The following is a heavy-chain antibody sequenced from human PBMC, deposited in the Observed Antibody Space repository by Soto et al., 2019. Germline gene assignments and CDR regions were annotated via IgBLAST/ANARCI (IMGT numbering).Heavy chain of an antibody. D-gene: IGHD3-3*01. CDR2: INHSGST. CDR3: ARTTYDFWSGYSDY. V-gene: IGHV4-34*01. J-gene: IGHJ4*02. Sequence: SETLSLTCAVYGGSFSGYYWSWIRQPPGKGLEWIGEINHSGSTNYNPSLKSRVTISVDTSKNQFSLKLSSVTAADTAVYYCARTTYDFWSGYSDYWGQGTLVTVSS. CDR1: GGSFSGYY.